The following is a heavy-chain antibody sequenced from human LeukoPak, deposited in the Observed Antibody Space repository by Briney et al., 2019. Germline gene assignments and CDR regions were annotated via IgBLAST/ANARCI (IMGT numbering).Heavy chain of an antibody. D-gene: IGHD5-24*01. CDR3: ARLKTAVSGYNYYFYGMDV. CDR1: GYSFASYW. Sequence: GASLTISCKGSGYSFASYWIGWGRQLPGKGLELMGRIDPSDSYTKYSPSFQGHVTISVDKSINTASLQWSSLQASDTAMYYCARLKTAVSGYNYYFYGMDVWGQGTTVTVSS. V-gene: IGHV5-10-1*01. CDR2: IDPSDSYT. J-gene: IGHJ6*02.